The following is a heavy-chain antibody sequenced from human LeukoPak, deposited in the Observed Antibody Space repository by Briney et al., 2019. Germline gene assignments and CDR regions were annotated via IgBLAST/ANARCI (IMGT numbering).Heavy chain of an antibody. CDR1: GFTFSSYA. V-gene: IGHV3-23*01. D-gene: IGHD3-10*01. CDR3: AKGFMVRGVIPDC. Sequence: GGYLRLSCAASGFTFSSYAMSWVRQAPGKGLEWVSAISGSGGSTYYADSVKGRFTISRDNSKNTLYLQMNSLRAEDTAIYYCAKGFMVRGVIPDCWGQGTLVTVSS. J-gene: IGHJ4*02. CDR2: ISGSGGST.